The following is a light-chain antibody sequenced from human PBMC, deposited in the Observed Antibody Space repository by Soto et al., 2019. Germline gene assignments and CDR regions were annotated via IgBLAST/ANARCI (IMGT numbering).Light chain of an antibody. J-gene: IGLJ3*02. CDR3: SSYAGSNIWV. Sequence: HSVLTQPPSASGSPGQSVTISCTGTSSDVGAYNYVSWYQQYPGKAPKLMIYEVSKRPSGVPDRFSGSKSGKTASLTVSGLQAEDEADYYCSSYAGSNIWVFGGGTKVTVL. V-gene: IGLV2-8*01. CDR2: EVS. CDR1: SSDVGAYNY.